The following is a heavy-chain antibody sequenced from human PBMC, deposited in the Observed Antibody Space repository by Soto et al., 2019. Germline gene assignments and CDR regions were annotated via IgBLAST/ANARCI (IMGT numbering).Heavy chain of an antibody. Sequence: APVKVSCKASGYTFTSYGISSVRQAPGQGLEWMGWISAYNGNTNYAQKLQGRVTMTTDTSTSTAYMELRSLSADDTTVYNCARVLRYYGFWSGYWENNWFDPWGQGTLVTVSS. D-gene: IGHD3-3*01. CDR1: GYTFTSYG. J-gene: IGHJ5*02. CDR2: ISAYNGNT. CDR3: ARVLRYYGFWSGYWENNWFDP. V-gene: IGHV1-18*01.